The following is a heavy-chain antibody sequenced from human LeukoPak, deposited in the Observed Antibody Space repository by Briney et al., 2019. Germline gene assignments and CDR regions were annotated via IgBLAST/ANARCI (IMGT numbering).Heavy chain of an antibody. D-gene: IGHD3-3*01. J-gene: IGHJ5*02. CDR2: IYYSGST. CDR1: GGSISSYY. V-gene: IGHV4-59*01. Sequence: SETLSLTCTVSGGSISSYYWSWIRQPPGKGLEWIGYIYYSGSTNYNPSLKSRVTISVDTSKNQFSLKLSSVTAADTAVYYCARAGIRFLEWLPFDPWGQGTLVTVSS. CDR3: ARAGIRFLEWLPFDP.